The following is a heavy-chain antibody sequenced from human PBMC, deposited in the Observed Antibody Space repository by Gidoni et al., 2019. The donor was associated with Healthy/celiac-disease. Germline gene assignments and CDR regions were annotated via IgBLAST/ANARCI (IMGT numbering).Heavy chain of an antibody. V-gene: IGHV4-31*03. CDR3: ARQEYGPRGCFDY. D-gene: IGHD6-6*01. J-gene: IGHJ4*02. CDR2: IYYSEST. CDR1: CGSISSGGYY. Sequence: QVQLQESGPGLVKPSQTLSLTCTFSCGSISSGGYYWSWIRQHPGKGLEWIGYIYYSESTYYNPSLKSRVTISVDTSKNQFSLKLSSVTAADTAVYYCARQEYGPRGCFDYWGQGTLVTVSS.